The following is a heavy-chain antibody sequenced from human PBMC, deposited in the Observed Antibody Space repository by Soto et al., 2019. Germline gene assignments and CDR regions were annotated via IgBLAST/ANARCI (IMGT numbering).Heavy chain of an antibody. CDR2: ISGSGGST. D-gene: IGHD3-16*02. J-gene: IGHJ6*02. CDR1: GFTFSSYA. V-gene: IGHV3-23*01. CDR3: AKSYDMITFGGVIFLYYGMDV. Sequence: GGSLRLSCAASGFTFSSYAMSWVRQAPGKGLEWVSAISGSGGSTYYADSVKGRFTISRDNSKNTLYLQMNSLRAEDTAIYYCAKSYDMITFGGVIFLYYGMDVWGQGTTVTVSS.